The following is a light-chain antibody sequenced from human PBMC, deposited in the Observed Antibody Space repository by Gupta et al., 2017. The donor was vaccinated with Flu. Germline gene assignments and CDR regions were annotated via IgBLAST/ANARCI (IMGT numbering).Light chain of an antibody. V-gene: IGKV4-1*01. CDR1: QSVLYSSNNNNY. CDR2: WAS. J-gene: IGKJ1*01. CDR3: QQYYSTPSWT. Sequence: DIVMTQAPDSLAVSLDERATIHCKSSQSVLYSSNNNNYLAWYQQKPGQPPKPLIYWASTRESGVPDRFCGSGSGTDFTLTISSLQAEDVAVYYCQQYYSTPSWTFGQGTKVEIK.